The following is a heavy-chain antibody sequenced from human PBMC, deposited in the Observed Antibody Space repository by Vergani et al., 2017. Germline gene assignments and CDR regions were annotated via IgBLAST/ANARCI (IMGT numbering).Heavy chain of an antibody. Sequence: QVQLVQSGAEVKKPGASVKVSCKASGYTFTDYFMHWVRQAPGQGLEWMGWINPNSGGTNYAQKFQGRVTMTRDTSISTAYMELSNLRSDDTAVYYCARVGTSSNHDYFDCWDQGTLVTVSS. J-gene: IGHJ4*02. D-gene: IGHD2-2*01. V-gene: IGHV1-2*02. CDR1: GYTFTDYF. CDR3: ARVGTSSNHDYFDC. CDR2: INPNSGGT.